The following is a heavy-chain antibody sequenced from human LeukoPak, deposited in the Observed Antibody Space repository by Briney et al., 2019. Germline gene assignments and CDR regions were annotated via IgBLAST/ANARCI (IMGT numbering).Heavy chain of an antibody. V-gene: IGHV3-64D*09. Sequence: GGSLRLSCSASGFAFSSYAMHWVRQAPGKGLEYVSAISSNGGSTYYADSVKGRFTISRDNSKNTLYLQMSSLRAEDTAVYYCVKDRGYSHMYYFDYWGQGTLVTVSS. D-gene: IGHD5-18*01. CDR3: VKDRGYSHMYYFDY. J-gene: IGHJ4*02. CDR2: ISSNGGST. CDR1: GFAFSSYA.